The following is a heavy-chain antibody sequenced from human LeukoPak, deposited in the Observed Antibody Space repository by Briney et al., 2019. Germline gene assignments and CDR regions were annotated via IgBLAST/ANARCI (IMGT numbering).Heavy chain of an antibody. D-gene: IGHD6-13*01. CDR1: GGSISSASYY. CDR3: ARDLSSWLY. J-gene: IGHJ4*02. CDR2: IYISGST. Sequence: PSETLSLTCTVSGGSISSASYYWSWIRQPAGKGLEWIGRIYISGSTDYNPSLKSRVTISVDTSKNQFSLKLSSVTAADTAVYYCARDLSSWLYWGQGTLVTVSS. V-gene: IGHV4-61*02.